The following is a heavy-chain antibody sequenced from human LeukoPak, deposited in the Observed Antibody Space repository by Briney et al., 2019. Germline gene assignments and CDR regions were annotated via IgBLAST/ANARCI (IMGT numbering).Heavy chain of an antibody. CDR3: AKRGVVIRVILVGFHKEAYYFDS. CDR2: ISDSGGRT. D-gene: IGHD3-22*01. J-gene: IGHJ4*02. Sequence: PGGSLRLSCAVSGITVSNYGMSWVRQAPGKGLEWVAGISDSGGRTKYVDSVKGRFTISRDNPKNTLYLQMNSLRVEDTAVYFCAKRGVVIRVILVGFHKEAYYFDSWGQGALVTVSS. CDR1: GITVSNYG. V-gene: IGHV3-23*01.